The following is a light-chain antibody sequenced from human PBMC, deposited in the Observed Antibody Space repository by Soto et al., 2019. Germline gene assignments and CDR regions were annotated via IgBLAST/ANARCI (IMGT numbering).Light chain of an antibody. Sequence: QSVLTQPSSVSGSPGQSITISCSGTIRDIGGYNFISWYQQHPGAAPKIIIYDVSKRPSGVPDRFSGSTSGNTASLTISGLQAEDDAFYYCCSYAGSNTLAFGGGTQLTVL. J-gene: IGLJ2*01. CDR3: CSYAGSNTLA. CDR2: DVS. V-gene: IGLV2-11*01. CDR1: IRDIGGYNF.